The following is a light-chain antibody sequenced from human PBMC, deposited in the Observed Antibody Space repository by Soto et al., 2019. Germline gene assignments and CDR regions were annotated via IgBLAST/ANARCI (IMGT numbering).Light chain of an antibody. J-gene: IGKJ1*01. CDR1: QSVSSY. Sequence: EIVMTQSPATLSVSPGERATLSCRASQSVSSYLAWYQQKPGQAPRLLIYGASTRATGIPARFSGSGSGTEFALTISSLPSEDFAVYYCQQYNNWPPWTFGQGTKVEIK. CDR3: QQYNNWPPWT. CDR2: GAS. V-gene: IGKV3-15*01.